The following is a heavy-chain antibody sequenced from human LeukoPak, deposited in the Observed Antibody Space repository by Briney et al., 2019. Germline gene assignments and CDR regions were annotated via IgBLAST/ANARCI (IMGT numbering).Heavy chain of an antibody. D-gene: IGHD2-2*01. CDR1: GFTFSSYR. J-gene: IGHJ4*02. V-gene: IGHV3-21*01. Sequence: GGSLRLSCAASGFTFSSYRMNWVRQAPGKGLEWVSSISSSSSYIYYADSVKGRFTISRDNAKNSLYLQMNSLRAEDTAVYYCARPAVEYYFDYWGQGTLVTVSS. CDR2: ISSSSSYI. CDR3: ARPAVEYYFDY.